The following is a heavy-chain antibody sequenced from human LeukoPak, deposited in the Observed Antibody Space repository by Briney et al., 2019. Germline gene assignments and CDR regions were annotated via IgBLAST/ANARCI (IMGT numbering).Heavy chain of an antibody. J-gene: IGHJ4*02. CDR2: IGPHSTFT. D-gene: IGHD2/OR15-2a*01. V-gene: IGHV1-2*02. Sequence: ASMKVSCKSSGFTFTDHYIHWVRQGSGQGLEWIGYIGPHSTFTSSPQEFQGRVTMTRDASMSTAYMELTRLTSDDTAVYYCVREGEGPLSKDFDYWGQGTLVTVSS. CDR1: GFTFTDHY. CDR3: VREGEGPLSKDFDY.